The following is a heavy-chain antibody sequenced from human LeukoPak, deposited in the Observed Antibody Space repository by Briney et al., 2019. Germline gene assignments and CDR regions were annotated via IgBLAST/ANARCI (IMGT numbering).Heavy chain of an antibody. CDR3: ARGDDGSSWSFDF. CDR1: GFTFSSSW. Sequence: GGSLILSCAASGFTFSSSWMHWVRQAPGKGLVWVSRINSDGSSTSYADSVKGRFTISRDNAKNTLYLQMNSLGAEDTAVYSCARGDDGSSWSFDFWGQGTLVTVSS. CDR2: INSDGSST. J-gene: IGHJ4*02. D-gene: IGHD6-13*01. V-gene: IGHV3-74*01.